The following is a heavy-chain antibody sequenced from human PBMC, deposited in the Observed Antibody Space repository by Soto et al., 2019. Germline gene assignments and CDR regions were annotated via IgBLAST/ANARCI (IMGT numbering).Heavy chain of an antibody. V-gene: IGHV1-18*04. J-gene: IGHJ4*02. CDR1: GYTFTSYG. Sequence: ASVKVSCKASGYTFTSYGISWVRQAPGQGLEWMGWISAYNGNTNYAQKLQGRVTMTTDTSTSTAYMELRGLRSDDTAVYYCALDTAMASTPGGFDYWGQGTLVTVSS. D-gene: IGHD5-18*01. CDR3: ALDTAMASTPGGFDY. CDR2: ISAYNGNT.